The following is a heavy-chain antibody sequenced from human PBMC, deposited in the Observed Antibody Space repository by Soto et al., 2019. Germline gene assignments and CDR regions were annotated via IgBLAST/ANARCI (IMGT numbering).Heavy chain of an antibody. CDR3: ASVGYAYDFDY. CDR1: GGSISSGGYY. CDR2: IYYSGRT. D-gene: IGHD5-12*01. V-gene: IGHV4-31*03. Sequence: QVQLQESGPGLVNPSQTLSLTCTVSGGSISSGGYYWSCIRQHPGKGLEWIGYIYYSGRTYYNPSLKSRVTISVYTSKNQFSMKLSSVTAADTAVYYCASVGYAYDFDYWGQGTLVTVSS. J-gene: IGHJ4*02.